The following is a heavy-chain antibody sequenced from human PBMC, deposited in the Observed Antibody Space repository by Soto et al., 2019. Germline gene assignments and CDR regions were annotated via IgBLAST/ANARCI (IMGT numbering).Heavy chain of an antibody. Sequence: ASVKVSCKASGGTFSSYAISWVRQAPGQGLEWMGGIIPIFGTANYAQKFQGRVTITADESTSTAYMELSSLRSEDTAAYYCAREGTWGPYYYGSGSYFSWFDPWGQGTLVTVSS. CDR3: AREGTWGPYYYGSGSYFSWFDP. V-gene: IGHV1-69*13. D-gene: IGHD3-10*01. CDR1: GGTFSSYA. CDR2: IIPIFGTA. J-gene: IGHJ5*02.